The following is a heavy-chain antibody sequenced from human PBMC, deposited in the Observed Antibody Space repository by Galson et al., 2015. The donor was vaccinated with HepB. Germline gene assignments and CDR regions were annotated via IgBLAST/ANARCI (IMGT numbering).Heavy chain of an antibody. V-gene: IGHV5-10-1*01. CDR1: GYTFNTYW. J-gene: IGHJ6*02. CDR3: ARHEYYYDSSGASTKYYYYYGMDV. CDR2: IDPSDSYT. Sequence: QSGAEVKKPGESLRISCKGSGYTFNTYWITWVRQMPGKGLEWMGNIDPSDSYTNYSPSFQGHVTISTNKSISTAYLQWSSLKASDSAMYYCARHEYYYDSSGASTKYYYYYGMDVWGQGTTVTVSS. D-gene: IGHD3-22*01.